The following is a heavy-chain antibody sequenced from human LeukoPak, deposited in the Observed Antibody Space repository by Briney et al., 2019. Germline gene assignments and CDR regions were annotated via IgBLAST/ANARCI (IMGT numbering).Heavy chain of an antibody. J-gene: IGHJ4*02. CDR1: GGSFSGYY. CDR3: ASDSGRGYSPFDY. D-gene: IGHD3-22*01. Sequence: SETLSLTCAVYGGSFSGYYWSCIRQPPGKGLEWIGEINHSGSTNYNPSLKNRVTISVDTSKNQFSLKLSSVTAADTAVYYCASDSGRGYSPFDYWGQATLLTVSS. CDR2: INHSGST. V-gene: IGHV4-34*01.